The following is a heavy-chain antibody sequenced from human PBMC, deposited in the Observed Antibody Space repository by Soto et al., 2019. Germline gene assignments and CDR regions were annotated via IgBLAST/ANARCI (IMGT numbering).Heavy chain of an antibody. CDR2: INPNSGGT. CDR1: GYTFTGYY. J-gene: IGHJ4*02. Sequence: EASVKVSCKASGYTFTGYYMHWVRQAPGQGLEWMGWINPNSGGTNYAQKFQGWVTMTRDTSISTAYMELSRLRSDDTAVYFCSVSLGYRYCSSTSCFTTFDYWGQGTLVTVSS. D-gene: IGHD2-2*01. V-gene: IGHV1-2*04. CDR3: SVSLGYRYCSSTSCFTTFDY.